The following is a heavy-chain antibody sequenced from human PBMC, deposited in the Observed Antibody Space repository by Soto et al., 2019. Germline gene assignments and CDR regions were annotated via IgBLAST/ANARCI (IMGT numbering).Heavy chain of an antibody. D-gene: IGHD3-3*01. CDR2: INSDGSST. CDR3: ARDTNYDFWSAVRSFDY. J-gene: IGHJ4*02. CDR1: GFTLSSYW. Sequence: GGSLRLSCAASGFTLSSYWMHWVRQAPGKGLVWVSRINSDGSSTSYADSVKGRFTISRDNAKNTLYLQMNSLRAEDTAVYYCARDTNYDFWSAVRSFDYWGQGTLVTVSS. V-gene: IGHV3-74*01.